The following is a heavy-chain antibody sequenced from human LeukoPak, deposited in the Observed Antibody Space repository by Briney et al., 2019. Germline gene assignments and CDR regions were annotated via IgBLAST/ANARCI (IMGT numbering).Heavy chain of an antibody. V-gene: IGHV1-69*13. J-gene: IGHJ5*02. CDR3: ARGRSIVVMVAAPGWFDP. CDR1: GGTFSSYA. Sequence: GASVKVSCKASGGTFSSYAISWVRQAPGQGLEWKGGIIPVFGTAEYAQKFQGRVTVTADESTSTAYMELGSLRSEDTAVYYCARGRSIVVMVAAPGWFDPWGQGTLVTVSS. D-gene: IGHD2-15*01. CDR2: IIPVFGTA.